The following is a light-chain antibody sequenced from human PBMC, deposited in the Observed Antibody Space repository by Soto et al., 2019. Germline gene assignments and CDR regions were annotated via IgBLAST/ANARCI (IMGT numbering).Light chain of an antibody. Sequence: QSALTQPASVSGSPGQSITISCTGTSNDVGGYAYVSWYQQYPGKAPKLVISEVSNRPSGVSHRFSGSRSGNTASLTISGLQAEDEANYYCSSFRSLSNTTFTVLFGGGTKLTVL. CDR3: SSFRSLSNTTFTVL. CDR2: EVS. CDR1: SNDVGGYAY. J-gene: IGLJ2*01. V-gene: IGLV2-14*01.